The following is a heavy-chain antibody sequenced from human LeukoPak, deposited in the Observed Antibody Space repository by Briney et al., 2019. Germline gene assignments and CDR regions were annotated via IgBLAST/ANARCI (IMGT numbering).Heavy chain of an antibody. D-gene: IGHD3-22*01. V-gene: IGHV3-23*01. Sequence: GGSLRLSCAASGFTFSSYAMSWVRQAPGKGLEWVSAISGSGGSTYYADSVKGRFTISRDNAKNTLYLQMNSLRAEDTAVYYCARRSTYYYDSSGYFYWGQGTLVTVSS. CDR1: GFTFSSYA. CDR3: ARRSTYYYDSSGYFY. J-gene: IGHJ4*02. CDR2: ISGSGGST.